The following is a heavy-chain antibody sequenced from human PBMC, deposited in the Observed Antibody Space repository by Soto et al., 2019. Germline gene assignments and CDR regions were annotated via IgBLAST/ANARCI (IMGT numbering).Heavy chain of an antibody. J-gene: IGHJ1*01. CDR1: GFTFSSYS. CDR3: ARVRGVISS. Sequence: EVQLVESGGGLVKPGGSLRLSCAASGFTFSSYSMNWVRQAPGKGLEWVSSISSSSSYIYYADSVKGRFTISRDNAKNPRYPQMTSLRAEDTAVYYCARVRGVISSCGQGTLVTVAS. CDR2: ISSSSSYI. D-gene: IGHD3-10*01. V-gene: IGHV3-21*01.